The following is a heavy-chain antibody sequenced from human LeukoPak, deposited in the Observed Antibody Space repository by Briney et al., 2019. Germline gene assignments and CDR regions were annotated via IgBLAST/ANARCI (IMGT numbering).Heavy chain of an antibody. CDR3: AYMGALGAFDI. J-gene: IGHJ3*02. CDR1: GFTFSSYG. D-gene: IGHD1-26*01. CDR2: IWYDGSNK. Sequence: HPGRSLRLSCAASGFTFSSYGMHWVRQAPGKGLEWVAVIWYDGSNKYYADSVKGRFTISRDNSKNTLYLQMNGLRAEDTAVYYCAYMGALGAFDIWGQGTMVTVSS. V-gene: IGHV3-33*01.